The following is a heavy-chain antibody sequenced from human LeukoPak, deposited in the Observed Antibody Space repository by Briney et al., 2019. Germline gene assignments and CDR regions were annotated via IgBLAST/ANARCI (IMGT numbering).Heavy chain of an antibody. D-gene: IGHD6-19*01. V-gene: IGHV4-59*01. Sequence: SETLSLTCTVSGGSISSYYWSWIRQPPGKGLELIGYIYYCGSTNYNPSLKSRVTISVDTSKNQFSLKLSSVTAADTAVYYCAGGVAVAGTKGYAYYYYYMDVWGKGTTVTVSS. J-gene: IGHJ6*03. CDR2: IYYCGST. CDR1: GGSISSYY. CDR3: AGGVAVAGTKGYAYYYYYMDV.